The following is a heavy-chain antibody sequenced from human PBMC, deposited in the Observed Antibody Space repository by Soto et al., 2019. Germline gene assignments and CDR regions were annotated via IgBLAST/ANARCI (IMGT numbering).Heavy chain of an antibody. CDR2: IYYSGST. D-gene: IGHD2-15*01. Sequence: SETLSLTCTVSGGSISSYYWSWIRQPPGKGLEWIGYIYYSGSTNYNPSLKSRVTISVDTSKNQFSLKLSSVTAADTAVYYCARGVGGTPVHAPDPWGQETRVTVPS. J-gene: IGHJ5*02. CDR3: ARGVGGTPVHAPDP. CDR1: GGSISSYY. V-gene: IGHV4-59*01.